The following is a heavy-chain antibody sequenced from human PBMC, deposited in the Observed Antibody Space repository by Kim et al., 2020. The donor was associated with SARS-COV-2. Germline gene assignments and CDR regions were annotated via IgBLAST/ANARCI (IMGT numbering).Heavy chain of an antibody. CDR3: AKDKEEGSTSSMDV. Sequence: GGSLRLSCAASGFTFDDYAMHWVRQAPGKGLEWVSGISWNSGSIGYADSVKGRFTISRDNAKNSLYLQMNSLRAEDTALYYCAKDKEEGSTSSMDVWGQGTTVTVSS. CDR2: ISWNSGSI. J-gene: IGHJ6*02. D-gene: IGHD2-2*01. V-gene: IGHV3-9*01. CDR1: GFTFDDYA.